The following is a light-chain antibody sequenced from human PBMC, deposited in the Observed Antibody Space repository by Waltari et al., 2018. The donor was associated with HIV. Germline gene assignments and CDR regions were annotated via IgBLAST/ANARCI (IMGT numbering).Light chain of an antibody. CDR1: SSNIGINS. J-gene: IGLJ1*01. CDR2: TNK. V-gene: IGLV1-44*01. Sequence: QSVLTQPPSASGTPGQRVTISCSGSSSNIGINSVHWYQQLPGAAPTLTIYTNKQRPSGFPDRFSGSKSGTSASLSIIGLQAEDEADYYCAAWDDSLNGFVFGAGTKVTVL. CDR3: AAWDDSLNGFV.